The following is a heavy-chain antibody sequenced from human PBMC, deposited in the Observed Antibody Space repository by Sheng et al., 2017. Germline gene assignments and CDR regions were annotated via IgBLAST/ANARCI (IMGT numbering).Heavy chain of an antibody. J-gene: IGHJ6*03. V-gene: IGHV1-69*04. CDR2: IIPILGIA. D-gene: IGHD5-18*01. Sequence: QVQLVQSGAEVKKPGSSVKVSCKASGGTFSSYAISWVRQAPGQGLEWMGGIIPILGIANYAQKFQGRVTITADKSTSTAYMELSSLRSEDTAVYYCARKGGYSYGLGYYYMDVWGKGTTVTVSS. CDR3: ARKGGYSYGLGYYYMDV. CDR1: GGTFSSYA.